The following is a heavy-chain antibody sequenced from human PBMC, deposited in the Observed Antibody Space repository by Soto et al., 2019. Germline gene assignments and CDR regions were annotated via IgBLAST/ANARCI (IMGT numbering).Heavy chain of an antibody. D-gene: IGHD3-22*01. CDR2: IYQSGST. Sequence: SETLSLTCAVSGGSLSSSAYSWSWIRQPPGKGLEWIGFIYQSGSTYYNPSLKSRVTMSLDRPKNQFSLKLSSVTAADTAVYYCARELLFYDSDGFSGDGAFDIWGQGTMVT. J-gene: IGHJ3*02. CDR1: GGSLSSSAYS. CDR3: ARELLFYDSDGFSGDGAFDI. V-gene: IGHV4-30-2*01.